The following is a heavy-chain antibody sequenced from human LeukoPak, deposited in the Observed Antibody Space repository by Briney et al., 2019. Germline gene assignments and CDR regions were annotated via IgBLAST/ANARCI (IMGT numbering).Heavy chain of an antibody. V-gene: IGHV1-2*04. J-gene: IGHJ4*02. CDR1: GYTFTGYY. Sequence: ASVKVSCKASGYTFTGYYMHWVRQAPGQELEWMGWINPNSGGTNYAQKFQGWVTMTRDTSISTAYMELSRLRSDDTAVYYCARTEMATKGPLDYWGQGTLVTVSS. CDR3: ARTEMATKGPLDY. CDR2: INPNSGGT. D-gene: IGHD5-24*01.